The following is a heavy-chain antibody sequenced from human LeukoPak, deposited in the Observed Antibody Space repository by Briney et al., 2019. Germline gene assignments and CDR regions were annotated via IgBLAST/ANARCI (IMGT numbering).Heavy chain of an antibody. J-gene: IGHJ4*02. CDR1: GYSFTNYK. CDR3: ARSLRGWYKDY. Sequence: ASVKASCKASGYSFTNYKIHWLRQAPGQGLEWMGWMNPNSGNTAYAQKFQGRLTMTRDTSISTIYMELSSLRSEDTAVYYCARSLRGWYKDYWGQGTLVTVSS. V-gene: IGHV1-8*02. CDR2: MNPNSGNT. D-gene: IGHD6-19*01.